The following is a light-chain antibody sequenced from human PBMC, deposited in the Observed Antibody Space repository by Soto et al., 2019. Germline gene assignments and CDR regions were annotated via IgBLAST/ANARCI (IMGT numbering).Light chain of an antibody. Sequence: EIVLTQSPGTLSLSPGERATLSCRASQSVSSTYLAWYQQKPGQAPRLLIYDASRRATGIPDRFSGSGSGTDFTLTISRLEPEDFAVYYCQQRSNWPRTFGQGTKVEIK. CDR2: DAS. CDR3: QQRSNWPRT. V-gene: IGKV3D-20*02. J-gene: IGKJ1*01. CDR1: QSVSSTY.